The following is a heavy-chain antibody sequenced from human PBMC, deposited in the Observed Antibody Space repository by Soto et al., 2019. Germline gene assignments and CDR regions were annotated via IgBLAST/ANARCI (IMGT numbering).Heavy chain of an antibody. CDR1: GGTFSSYA. Sequence: GASVKVSCKASGGTFSSYAISWVRQAPGQGLEWMGGIIPIFGAANYAQKFQGRVTITADESTSTAYMELSSLRSEDTAVYYCARVDRYYYDSSGPEDAFDIWGQGTMGTVSS. V-gene: IGHV1-69*13. CDR2: IIPIFGAA. CDR3: ARVDRYYYDSSGPEDAFDI. D-gene: IGHD3-22*01. J-gene: IGHJ3*02.